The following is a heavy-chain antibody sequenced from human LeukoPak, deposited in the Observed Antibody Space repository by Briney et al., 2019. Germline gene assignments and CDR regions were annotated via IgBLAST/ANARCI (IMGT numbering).Heavy chain of an antibody. CDR3: ARGRYGDYAYDVTHNWFDP. D-gene: IGHD4-17*01. CDR2: IYYSGST. Sequence: SETLSLTCTVSGGSISSYYWSWIRQPPGKGLEWIGYIYYSGSTNYNPSLKSRVTMSVDTSKNQFSLKLSSVTAADTAVYYCARGRYGDYAYDVTHNWFDPWGQGTLVTVSS. V-gene: IGHV4-59*12. CDR1: GGSISSYY. J-gene: IGHJ5*02.